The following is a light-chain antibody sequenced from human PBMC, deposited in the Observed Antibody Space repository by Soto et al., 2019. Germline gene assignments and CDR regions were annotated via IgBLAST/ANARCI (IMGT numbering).Light chain of an antibody. Sequence: EIVLTQSPGTLCFSPGGRATLSCRGSQSVSSTDLAWDQQKPRQAPRPLIYGASSRATGIPDRFSGSGSGTDFTLTTSRLEPEDFAVYYCQQYGTSPPYTFGQGTKLEIK. CDR1: QSVSSTD. V-gene: IGKV3-20*01. CDR3: QQYGTSPPYT. J-gene: IGKJ2*01. CDR2: GAS.